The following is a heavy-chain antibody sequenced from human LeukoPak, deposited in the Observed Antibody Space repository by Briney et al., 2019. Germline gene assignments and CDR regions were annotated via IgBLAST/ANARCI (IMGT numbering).Heavy chain of an antibody. CDR3: AKMVRGLWDSSGYEDY. J-gene: IGHJ4*02. Sequence: PGRSLRLSCAASGFXFSNYDIHWVRQAPGKGLEWVAVIWFDGSNKFYADSVKGRFTISRDNSKNTLYLQMNSLRAEDTAVYYCAKMVRGLWDSSGYEDYWGQGTLVTVSS. CDR1: GFXFSNYD. D-gene: IGHD3-22*01. V-gene: IGHV3-33*06. CDR2: IWFDGSNK.